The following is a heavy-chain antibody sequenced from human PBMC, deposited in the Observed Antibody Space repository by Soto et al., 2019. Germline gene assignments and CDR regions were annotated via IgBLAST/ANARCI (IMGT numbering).Heavy chain of an antibody. V-gene: IGHV3-30-3*01. CDR1: GFTFSSYA. Sequence: QVQLVESGGGVVQPGRSLRLSCAASGFTFSSYAMHWVRQAPGKGLEWVAVISYDGSNKYYADSVKGRFTISRDNSKNTLYLQMNSLSAEDTAVYYCARDGATGWFDPWGQGTLVTVSS. J-gene: IGHJ5*02. CDR3: ARDGATGWFDP. CDR2: ISYDGSNK. D-gene: IGHD1-26*01.